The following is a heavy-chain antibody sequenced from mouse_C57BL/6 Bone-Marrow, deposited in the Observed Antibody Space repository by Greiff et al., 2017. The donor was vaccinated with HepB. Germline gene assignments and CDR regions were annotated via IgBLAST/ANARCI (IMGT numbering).Heavy chain of an antibody. J-gene: IGHJ3*01. V-gene: IGHV5-4*01. D-gene: IGHD1-1*01. CDR1: GSPSSTYA. CDR2: IRDGGSYT. Sequence: EVQLVESGGGLLKLGGSRKPPFAAPGSPSSTYAIFWVRQTPEKRLWWVATIRDGGSYTYYPDNVKGRLTISRDNAKNNLYLQMSHLKSEDTAMYYCARDWDYYGSSSFAYWGQGTRVTVSA. CDR3: ARDWDYYGSSSFAY.